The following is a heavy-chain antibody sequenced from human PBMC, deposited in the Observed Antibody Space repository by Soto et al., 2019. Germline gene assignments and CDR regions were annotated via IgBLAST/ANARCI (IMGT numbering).Heavy chain of an antibody. CDR2: ISGSGIST. Sequence: GGSLRLSCAASGFTFTSYDMSWVRQAPGKGLEWVSVISGSGISTYYADSVKGRFTISRDNSKNTLYLQMNSLRAEDTAVYYCARDHPLRYCSSTSCPYGMDVWGQGTTVTVSS. V-gene: IGHV3-23*01. CDR1: GFTFTSYD. CDR3: ARDHPLRYCSSTSCPYGMDV. J-gene: IGHJ6*02. D-gene: IGHD2-2*01.